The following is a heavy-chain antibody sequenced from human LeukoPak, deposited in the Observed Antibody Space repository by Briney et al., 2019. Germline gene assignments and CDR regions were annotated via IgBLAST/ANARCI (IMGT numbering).Heavy chain of an antibody. CDR2: ISYDGSNK. CDR1: GFTFSSYA. Sequence: GGSLRLSCAASGFTFSSYAMHWVRQAPGKGLEWVAVISYDGSNKYYADSVKGRFTISRDNSKNTLYLQMNSLRAEDTAVYYCATNPYCSGGSCFRLYYYYYYMDVWGKGTTVTVSS. D-gene: IGHD2-15*01. J-gene: IGHJ6*03. V-gene: IGHV3-30*01. CDR3: ATNPYCSGGSCFRLYYYYYYMDV.